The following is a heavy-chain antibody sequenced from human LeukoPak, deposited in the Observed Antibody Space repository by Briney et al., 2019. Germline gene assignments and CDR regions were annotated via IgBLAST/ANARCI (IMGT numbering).Heavy chain of an antibody. D-gene: IGHD3-22*01. Sequence: GESLKISCKSSGYTFTGYWIGWVRQMPGKGLEWMGIISPGDSDTRYSPSFQGQVTMSADKSINTAYLQWGSLKASDTAMYYCARPYDSSGYYFDYWGQGTLSPSPQ. CDR1: GYTFTGYW. J-gene: IGHJ4*02. CDR3: ARPYDSSGYYFDY. CDR2: ISPGDSDT. V-gene: IGHV5-51*01.